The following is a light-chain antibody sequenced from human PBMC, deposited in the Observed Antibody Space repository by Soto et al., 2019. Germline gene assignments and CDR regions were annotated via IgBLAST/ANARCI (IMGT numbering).Light chain of an antibody. V-gene: IGKV3D-7*01. J-gene: IGKJ1*01. Sequence: PGEGVTLSCRASQSVSSSYLTWYQQKPGQAPRLLIYGASTRATGIPARFSGSGSGTDFTLTISSLQPEDFAVYYCQQDYNLPWTFGQGTTVEIK. CDR2: GAS. CDR1: QSVSSSY. CDR3: QQDYNLPWT.